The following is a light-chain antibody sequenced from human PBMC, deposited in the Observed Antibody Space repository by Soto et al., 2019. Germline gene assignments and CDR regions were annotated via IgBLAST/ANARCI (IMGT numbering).Light chain of an antibody. CDR1: SSNIGSYY. V-gene: IGLV1-47*01. CDR2: RNN. J-gene: IGLJ2*01. CDR3: ATWDDSLSGHVV. Sequence: QSVLSQPPSASGTPGQRVTISCSGSSSNIGSYYVYWYQQLPGAAPKLLIYRNNQRPSGVPDRFSGSKSGTSASLAISGLRSEDEADYYCATWDDSLSGHVVVGGGTKLTVL.